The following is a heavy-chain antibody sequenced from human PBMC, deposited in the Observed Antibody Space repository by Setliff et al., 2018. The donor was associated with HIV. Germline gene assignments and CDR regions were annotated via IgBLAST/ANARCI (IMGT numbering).Heavy chain of an antibody. V-gene: IGHV4-39*01. Sequence: PSETLSLTCTVSGGSISSSSYYWGWIRQPPGKGLEWIGSIYYSGSTYYNPSLKSRVTISVDTSKNQFSLKLSSVTAADTAVYYCMIAVAADAFEIWGQGTMVT. CDR3: MIAVAADAFEI. CDR2: IYYSGST. J-gene: IGHJ3*02. CDR1: GGSISSSSYY. D-gene: IGHD6-19*01.